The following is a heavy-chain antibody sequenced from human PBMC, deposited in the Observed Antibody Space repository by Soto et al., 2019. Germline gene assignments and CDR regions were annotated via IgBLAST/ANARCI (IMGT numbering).Heavy chain of an antibody. CDR1: GGSISSGGYY. V-gene: IGHV4-31*03. CDR2: IYYSGST. Sequence: QVQLQESGPGLVKPSQTLSLTCTVSGGSISSGGYYWSWIRQHPGKGLEWIGYIYYSGSTYYNPSLKSRVTISVDTSKNQFSLKLSSVTAADTAVYDCARVSFLDYYYGMDVWGQGTTVTVSS. CDR3: ARVSFLDYYYGMDV. J-gene: IGHJ6*02. D-gene: IGHD3-16*02.